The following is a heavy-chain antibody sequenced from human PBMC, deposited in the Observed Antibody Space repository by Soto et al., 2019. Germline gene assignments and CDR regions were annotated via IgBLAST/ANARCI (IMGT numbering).Heavy chain of an antibody. Sequence: PSETLSLTCAVYGVSFSGYYWIWIRQPPGKGLEWIGEINHSGSTNYNPSLKSRVTISVDTSKNQFSLKLSSVTAADTAVYYCAKGGSGSYSNAFDIWGQGTMVTVSS. CDR2: INHSGST. V-gene: IGHV4-34*01. CDR1: GVSFSGYY. CDR3: AKGGSGSYSNAFDI. D-gene: IGHD3-10*01. J-gene: IGHJ3*02.